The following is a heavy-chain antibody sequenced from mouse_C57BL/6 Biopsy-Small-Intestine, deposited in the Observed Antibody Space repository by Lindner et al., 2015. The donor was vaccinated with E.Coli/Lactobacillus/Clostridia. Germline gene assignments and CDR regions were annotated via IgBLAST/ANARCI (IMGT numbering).Heavy chain of an antibody. D-gene: IGHD3-1*01. Sequence: SVKVSCKASGLSFTSYYMHWVRQAPGQGLEWMGIINPTDGITTYAQRFQGRVTMTRDTSTTTVSMEVSSLISDDTAVYYCTRGVWTGWGYYFDYWGQGTLVTVSS. J-gene: IGHJ2*01. CDR1: GLSFTSYY. CDR2: INPTDGIT. V-gene: IGHV1S127*01. CDR3: TRGVWTGWGYYFDY.